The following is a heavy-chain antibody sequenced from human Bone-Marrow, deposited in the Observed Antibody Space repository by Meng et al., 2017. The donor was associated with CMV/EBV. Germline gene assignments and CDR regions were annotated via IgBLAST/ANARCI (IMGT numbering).Heavy chain of an antibody. CDR2: MNPNSGNS. Sequence: YTFTTYAINWVRQATGQGLEWMGWMNPNSGNSGYAQKFQGRVTMTRNTSISTAYMELSSLRSEDTAVYYCAIAADIVVVPAAIAGGYWGQGTLVTVSS. J-gene: IGHJ4*02. D-gene: IGHD2-2*01. CDR1: YTFTTYA. V-gene: IGHV1-8*01. CDR3: AIAADIVVVPAAIAGGY.